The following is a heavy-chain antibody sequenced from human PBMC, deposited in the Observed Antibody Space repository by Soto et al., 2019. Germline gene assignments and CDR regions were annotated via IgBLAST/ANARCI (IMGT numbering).Heavy chain of an antibody. CDR2: IYYSGST. CDR1: GGSISSGGYS. D-gene: IGHD3-22*01. V-gene: IGHV4-30-2*03. J-gene: IGHJ4*02. CDR3: ASQHYYDSSGYYVVY. Sequence: PSETLSLTCAVSGGSISSGGYSWSWIRQPPGKGLEWIGNIYYSGSTYYDSSLQSRVTISIDTSKNQFSLKLSSVTATDTAVYYCASQHYYDSSGYYVVYWGQGTLVTVSS.